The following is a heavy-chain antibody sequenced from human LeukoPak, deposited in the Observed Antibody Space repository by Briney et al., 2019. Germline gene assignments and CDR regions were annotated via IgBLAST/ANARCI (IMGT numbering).Heavy chain of an antibody. Sequence: PSETLSLTCTVSGYSISTGYYWDWIRQPPGKGLEWIGTFYHSGSTNYNPSLKSRVTISVDTSKNQFSLKLSSVTAADTAVYYCARWFKRDRWKKTYYYDSSGSWFDPWGQGTLVTVSS. D-gene: IGHD3-22*01. CDR2: FYHSGST. CDR1: GYSISTGYY. CDR3: ARWFKRDRWKKTYYYDSSGSWFDP. J-gene: IGHJ5*02. V-gene: IGHV4-38-2*02.